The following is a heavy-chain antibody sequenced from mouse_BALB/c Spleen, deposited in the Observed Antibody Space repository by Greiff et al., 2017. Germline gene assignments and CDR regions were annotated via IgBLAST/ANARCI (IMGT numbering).Heavy chain of an antibody. D-gene: IGHD2-1*01. J-gene: IGHJ2*01. CDR1: GYTFTSYT. CDR3: ARSNLLWYFDY. V-gene: IGHV1-4*02. CDR2: INPSSGYT. Sequence: QVQLKQSAAELARPGASVKMSCKASGYTFTSYTMHWVKQRPGQGLEWIGYINPSSGYTEYNQKFKDKTTLTADKSSSTAYMQLSSLTSEDSAVYYCARSNLLWYFDYWGQGTTLTVSS.